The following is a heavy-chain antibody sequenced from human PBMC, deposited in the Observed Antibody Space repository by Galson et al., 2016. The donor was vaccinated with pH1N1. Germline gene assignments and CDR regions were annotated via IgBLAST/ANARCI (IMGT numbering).Heavy chain of an antibody. J-gene: IGHJ5*02. CDR1: GYSITSGYY. CDR2: VYHGGST. CDR3: ATHYFRNYDGVLGWFDP. V-gene: IGHV4-38-2*01. D-gene: IGHD2/OR15-2a*01. Sequence: ETLSLTCVVSGYSITSGYYWAWIRQTPGKGLEWIASVYHGGSTYYNPSLKGRGTISVDRPKNQFSLRLNSSPAADTAVYYGATHYFRNYDGVLGWFDPWGQGTLVIVSS.